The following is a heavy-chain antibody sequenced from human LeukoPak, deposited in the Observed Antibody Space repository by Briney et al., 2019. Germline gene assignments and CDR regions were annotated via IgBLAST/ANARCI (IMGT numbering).Heavy chain of an antibody. J-gene: IGHJ4*02. CDR2: IIPIFGTA. CDR3: ARAAMAGTSPPDY. Sequence: SVKVSCKASGYTFTSYAMHWVRQAPGQGLEWMGGIIPIFGTANYAQKFQGRVTITADESTSTAYMELSSLRSEDTAVYYCARAAMAGTSPPDYWGQGTLVTVSS. V-gene: IGHV1-69*13. D-gene: IGHD6-19*01. CDR1: GYTFTSYA.